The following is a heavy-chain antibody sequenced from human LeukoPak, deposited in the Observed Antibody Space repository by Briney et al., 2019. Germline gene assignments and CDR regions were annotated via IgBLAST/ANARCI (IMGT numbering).Heavy chain of an antibody. Sequence: SVNVSCKASGGTFSSYAISWVRQAPGQGLECMGGIIPIFGTANYAQKFQGRVTITADESTITAYTATSRLSTEQTAVYSCARAKAHSGYRYYFDHYGQGTLVTVSS. V-gene: IGHV1-69*13. J-gene: IGHJ1*01. CDR3: ARAKAHSGYRYYFDH. CDR2: IIPIFGTA. CDR1: GGTFSSYA. D-gene: IGHD5-12*01.